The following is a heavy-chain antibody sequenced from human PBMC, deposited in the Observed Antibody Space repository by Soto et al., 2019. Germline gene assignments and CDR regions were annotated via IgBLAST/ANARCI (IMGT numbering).Heavy chain of an antibody. CDR2: INPSGGRT. V-gene: IGHV1-46*01. CDR3: TRAAPSGNGRRVDA. J-gene: IGHJ6*02. Sequence: QVQLVQSGAEVKNPGASGKVSCKASGYSFISYYMHWVRQAPGQGLEWMGMINPSGGRTMYSQQFQGRVTMTGDTSTTTIYMELSSLTFEDTAMYYCTRAAPSGNGRRVDAWGQGTSVTVSS. CDR1: GYSFISYY. D-gene: IGHD2-15*01.